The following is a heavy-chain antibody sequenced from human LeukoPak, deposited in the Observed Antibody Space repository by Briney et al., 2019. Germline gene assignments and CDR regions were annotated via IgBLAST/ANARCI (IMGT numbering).Heavy chain of an antibody. J-gene: IGHJ4*02. D-gene: IGHD4-17*01. Sequence: PSGTLSLTCAVSGGSISSSNWWSWVRQPPGKGLEWIGEIYHSGSTNYNPSLKSRVTISVDKSKNQFSLKLSSVTAADTAVYYCASLPRQITVTTLYFDYWGQGTLVTVSS. CDR2: IYHSGST. CDR1: GGSISSSNW. CDR3: ASLPRQITVTTLYFDY. V-gene: IGHV4-4*02.